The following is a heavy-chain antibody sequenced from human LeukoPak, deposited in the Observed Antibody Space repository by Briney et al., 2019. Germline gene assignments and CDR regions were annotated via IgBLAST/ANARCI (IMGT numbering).Heavy chain of an antibody. D-gene: IGHD5-12*01. CDR2: ISGHQGNT. CDR3: ARSDLATITAGPFEY. CDR1: GYTFTNYG. Sequence: ASVKVSCKASGYTFTNYGITWVRQAPGQGLEWMGWISGHQGNTKYAQNFQGRVTMTIDTSTSTAYMDLRSLRSDDTGIYFCARSDLATITAGPFEYWAREPWSPSPQ. V-gene: IGHV1-18*01. J-gene: IGHJ4*02.